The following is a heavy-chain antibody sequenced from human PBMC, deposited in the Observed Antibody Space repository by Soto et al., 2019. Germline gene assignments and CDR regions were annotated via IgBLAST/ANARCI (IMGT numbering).Heavy chain of an antibody. J-gene: IGHJ4*02. CDR3: ATEPIYYNDGSGYYPLGH. CDR1: GYSFATYG. V-gene: IGHV1-18*04. Sequence: SVKVSCKASGYSFATYGFSWVRQAPGQGLECVGWISAHNGDTHYSQKFQGRVTLTTDTSTNTGYMELRSLTSDDTAVYFCATEPIYYNDGSGYYPLGHWGQGTLVTVSS. CDR2: ISAHNGDT. D-gene: IGHD3-22*01.